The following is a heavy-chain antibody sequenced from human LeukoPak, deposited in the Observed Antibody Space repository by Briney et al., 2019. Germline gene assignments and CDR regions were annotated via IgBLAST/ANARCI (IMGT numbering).Heavy chain of an antibody. CDR3: ATTENSSGWFGY. V-gene: IGHV4-59*08. D-gene: IGHD6-19*01. Sequence: SETLSLTCTVSGGSISNYYWSWLRQPPGKGLEWIGYIYYSGSSNHNPSLKSRVTISVDTSKNQFSLKLSSVTAADTAVYYCATTENSSGWFGYWGQGTLVTVSS. CDR1: GGSISNYY. J-gene: IGHJ4*02. CDR2: IYYSGSS.